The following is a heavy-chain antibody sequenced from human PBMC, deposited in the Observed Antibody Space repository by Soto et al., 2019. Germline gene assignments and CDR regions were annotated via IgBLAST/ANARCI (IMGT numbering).Heavy chain of an antibody. CDR2: INDDGGTT. CDR3: AREDNP. CDR1: GFTFSSYW. J-gene: IGHJ5*02. V-gene: IGHV3-74*01. Sequence: PGGSLRLSCAASGFTFSSYWMHWVRQAPGKGLVWVSRINDDGGTTDYADSVKGRFTISRDNAKNTLYLQMNSLSAEETAVYYCAREDNPWGQGNLVTVSS.